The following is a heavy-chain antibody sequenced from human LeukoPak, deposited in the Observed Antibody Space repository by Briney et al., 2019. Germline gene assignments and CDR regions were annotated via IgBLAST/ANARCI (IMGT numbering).Heavy chain of an antibody. CDR1: GFDFSSYA. J-gene: IGHJ4*02. CDR2: ITGSGGST. D-gene: IGHD1-14*01. Sequence: GGSLRLSCAASGFDFSSYAVSWVRQAPGKGLEWVSAITGSGGSTYYADSVKGRLTVSRDNPRNTLYLQMNSLRAEDTAVYYCGKDEQGFGMQTSHWGQGTLVTVSS. CDR3: GKDEQGFGMQTSH. V-gene: IGHV3-23*01.